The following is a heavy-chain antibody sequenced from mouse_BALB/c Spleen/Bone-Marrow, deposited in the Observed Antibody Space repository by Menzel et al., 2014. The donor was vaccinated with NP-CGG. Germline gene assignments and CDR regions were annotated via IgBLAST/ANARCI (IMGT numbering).Heavy chain of an antibody. CDR3: AARLSHLAMDY. CDR1: GYTFXNYW. J-gene: IGHJ4*01. V-gene: IGHV1S81*02. Sequence: QVQLQQSGAELVKPGASLKLSCKASGYTFXNYWIHWVKQRPGQGLEWIGEINPSNGRTNYNEKFKTKATLTVDESSSTAYMQLSSLTSEDSAVNYCAARLSHLAMDYWGQGTSVTVSS. CDR2: INPSNGRT. D-gene: IGHD2-2*01.